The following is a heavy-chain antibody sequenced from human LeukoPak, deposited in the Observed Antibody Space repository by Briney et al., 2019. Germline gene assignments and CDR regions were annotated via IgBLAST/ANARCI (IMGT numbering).Heavy chain of an antibody. D-gene: IGHD3-3*01. CDR3: ARIPWSASWSYFDY. Sequence: PGGALRLSCAASGFSFSSWWMSWVRQAPGKGLEGVANRKQDGSEKYYVDSVKGRFTISRDNAKNSLYLQMNSLRAEDTAVYYCARIPWSASWSYFDYWGQGTLVTVSS. J-gene: IGHJ4*02. CDR2: RKQDGSEK. CDR1: GFSFSSWW. V-gene: IGHV3-7*01.